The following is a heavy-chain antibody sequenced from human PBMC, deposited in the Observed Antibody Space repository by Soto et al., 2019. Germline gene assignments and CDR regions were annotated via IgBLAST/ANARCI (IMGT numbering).Heavy chain of an antibody. CDR2: IYHSGNT. J-gene: IGHJ4*02. Sequence: SETLSLTCVVSDYSISRGYYWGWFRQPPGKGLEWIGSIYHSGNTYYNPSLTRRVTISIDTSKNHFSLNPRSVTAADTAVYYCARARIVVAGTIVGSWAQGTLVTVSS. D-gene: IGHD6-19*01. CDR3: ARARIVVAGTIVGS. V-gene: IGHV4-38-2*01. CDR1: DYSISRGYY.